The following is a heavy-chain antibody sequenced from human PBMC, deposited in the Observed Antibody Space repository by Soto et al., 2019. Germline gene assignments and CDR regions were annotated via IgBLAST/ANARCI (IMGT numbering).Heavy chain of an antibody. CDR3: ATRHLSYCSGGTCNPFDF. Sequence: EVQLLESGGGLVQPGGSLRLSCAASGFTFNTYAMNWVRQAPGKGLEWVSTISVSGDSAYFADSVRGLFTISRDNSKNTVYLQLNSLRADDTAMYYCATRHLSYCSGGTCNPFDFWGQGTLVTVSS. D-gene: IGHD2-15*01. CDR2: ISVSGDSA. CDR1: GFTFNTYA. J-gene: IGHJ4*02. V-gene: IGHV3-23*01.